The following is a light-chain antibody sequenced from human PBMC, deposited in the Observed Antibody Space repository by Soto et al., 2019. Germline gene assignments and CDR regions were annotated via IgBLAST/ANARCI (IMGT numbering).Light chain of an antibody. CDR2: DAS. CDR3: QQRSNCPFT. Sequence: EIVLTQSPATLSLSPGERATRSCRASQSVSSDLAWYQQKPGQAPRLLIYDASNRATGIPARFSGSGSGTDFTLTISSLEPEDFAVYYCQQRSNCPFTFGGGTKVEIK. V-gene: IGKV3-11*01. CDR1: QSVSSD. J-gene: IGKJ4*01.